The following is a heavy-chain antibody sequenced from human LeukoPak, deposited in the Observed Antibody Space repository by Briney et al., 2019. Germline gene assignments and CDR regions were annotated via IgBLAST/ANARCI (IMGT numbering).Heavy chain of an antibody. CDR3: ARGYSYPYFDY. CDR1: GFTFSTYT. J-gene: IGHJ4*02. Sequence: PGGSLRLSCAASGFTFSTYTMNWVRQAPGKGLEWVSYISSSSSTIYYADSVKGRFTISRDNAKNSLYPQMNSLRDEDTAVYYCARGYSYPYFDYWGQGTLVTVSS. D-gene: IGHD5-18*01. CDR2: ISSSSSTI. V-gene: IGHV3-48*02.